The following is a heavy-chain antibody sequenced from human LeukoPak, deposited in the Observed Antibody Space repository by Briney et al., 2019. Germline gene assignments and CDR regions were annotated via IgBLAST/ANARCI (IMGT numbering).Heavy chain of an antibody. CDR3: ARGFGSRPATSPPDY. CDR1: GGSISSSSYY. CDR2: IYYSGST. V-gene: IGHV4-39*07. D-gene: IGHD3-10*01. Sequence: SSETLSLTCTVSGGSISSSSYYWGWIRQPPGKGLEWIGSIYYSGSTYYNPSLKSRVTISVDTSKNQFSLKLSSVTAADTAVYYCARGFGSRPATSPPDYWGQGTLVTVSS. J-gene: IGHJ4*02.